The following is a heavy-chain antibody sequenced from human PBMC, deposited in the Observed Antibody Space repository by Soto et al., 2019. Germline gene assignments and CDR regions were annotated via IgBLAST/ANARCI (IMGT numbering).Heavy chain of an antibody. CDR3: ASCLAYYDFWSGYYLGAFDI. D-gene: IGHD3-3*01. V-gene: IGHV4-59*12. J-gene: IGHJ3*02. CDR1: GGSISSYY. CDR2: IYDSGST. Sequence: SATLSLTFTVSGGSISSYYWSWIRQPPGNGLVWIGDIYDSGSTNYNPSLKSRVTISVVTSKNQFSLKLSSVTAADTAVYYCASCLAYYDFWSGYYLGAFDIWSQGTMVTVSS.